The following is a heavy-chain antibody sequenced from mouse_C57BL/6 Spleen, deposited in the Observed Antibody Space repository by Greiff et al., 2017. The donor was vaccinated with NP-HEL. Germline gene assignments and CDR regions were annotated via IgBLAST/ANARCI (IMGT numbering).Heavy chain of an antibody. Sequence: VQLQQSGPELVKPGASVKIPCKASGYTFTDYNMDWVKQSHGKSLEWIGDINPNNGGTIYNQKFKGKATLTVDKSSSTAYMELRSLTSEDTAVYDCARSDYDGSSYGAYWGQGTLVTVSA. V-gene: IGHV1-18*01. CDR1: GYTFTDYN. CDR2: INPNNGGT. D-gene: IGHD1-1*01. J-gene: IGHJ3*01. CDR3: ARSDYDGSSYGAY.